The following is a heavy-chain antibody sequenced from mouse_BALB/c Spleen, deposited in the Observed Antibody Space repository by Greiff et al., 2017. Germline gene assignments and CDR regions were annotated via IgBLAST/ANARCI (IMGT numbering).Heavy chain of an antibody. CDR1: GYTFTSYW. CDR2: INPSNGRT. CDR3: ARREYGNFAY. V-gene: IGHV1S81*02. D-gene: IGHD2-10*02. J-gene: IGHJ3*01. Sequence: QVQLQQSGAELVKPGASVKLSCKASGYTFTSYWMHWVKQRPGQGLEWIGEINPSNGRTNYNEKFKSKATLTVDKSSSTAYMQLSSLTSEDSAVYYCARREYGNFAYWGQGTLVTVSA.